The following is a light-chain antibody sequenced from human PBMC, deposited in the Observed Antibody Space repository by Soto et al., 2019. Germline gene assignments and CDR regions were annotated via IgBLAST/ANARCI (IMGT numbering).Light chain of an antibody. V-gene: IGKV3-15*01. CDR2: GAS. J-gene: IGKJ5*01. CDR3: QQYPNWPLIP. CDR1: QSVSSN. Sequence: EIVLTQSPVTLSLPPGERATLSCRASQSVSSNLAWYQQKPGQAPRLLTYGASTRATGIPARFSGSGSGTEFTLTISSLQSEDFAVYYCQQYPNWPLIPFGQGTRLEIK.